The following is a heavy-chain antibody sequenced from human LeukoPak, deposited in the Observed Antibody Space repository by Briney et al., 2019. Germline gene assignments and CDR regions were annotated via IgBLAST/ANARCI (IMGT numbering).Heavy chain of an antibody. J-gene: IGHJ4*02. CDR3: AKGRGYCSSTSCWGDFDY. Sequence: PGRSLRLSCAASGFTFSSYAMHWVRQAPGKGLEWVSAISGSGGSTYYADSVKGRFTISRDNSKNTLYLQMNSLRAEDTAVYYCAKGRGYCSSTSCWGDFDYWGQGTLVTVSS. V-gene: IGHV3-23*01. CDR2: ISGSGGST. D-gene: IGHD2-2*01. CDR1: GFTFSSYA.